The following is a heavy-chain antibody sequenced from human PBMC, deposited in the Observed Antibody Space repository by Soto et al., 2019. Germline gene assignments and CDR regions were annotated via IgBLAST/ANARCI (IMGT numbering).Heavy chain of an antibody. Sequence: GSLRLSCAASGFTFSSYGMHWVRQAPGKGLEWVAVIWYDGSNKYYADSVKGRFTISRDNSKNTLYLQMNSLRAEDTAVYYCARDGNYGSGSLLDYWGQGTLVTV. CDR2: IWYDGSNK. CDR3: ARDGNYGSGSLLDY. D-gene: IGHD3-10*01. V-gene: IGHV3-33*01. CDR1: GFTFSSYG. J-gene: IGHJ4*02.